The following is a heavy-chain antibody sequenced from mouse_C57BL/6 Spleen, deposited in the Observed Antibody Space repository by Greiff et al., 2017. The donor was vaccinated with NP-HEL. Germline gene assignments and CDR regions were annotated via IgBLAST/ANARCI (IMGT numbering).Heavy chain of an antibody. CDR1: GFTFSDYG. CDR2: ISSGSSTI. J-gene: IGHJ2*01. D-gene: IGHD1-1*01. Sequence: EVMLVESGGGLVKPGGSLKLSCAASGFTFSDYGMHWVRQAPEKGLEWVAYISSGSSTIYYADTVKGRFTISRDNAKNTLFLQMTSLRSEDTAMYYCATTTVVAPFDYWGQGTTLTVSS. V-gene: IGHV5-17*01. CDR3: ATTTVVAPFDY.